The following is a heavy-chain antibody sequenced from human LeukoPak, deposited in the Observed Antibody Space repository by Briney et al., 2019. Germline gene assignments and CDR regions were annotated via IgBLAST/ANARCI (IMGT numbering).Heavy chain of an antibody. Sequence: ASVKVSCKPSGYTFTVNYLHWVRQAPGQGLEWVGLMNPNSGVTVYAQNFQGRVTMTRDTSISTAYMELSSLTSDDTAVYYCTRGAGTSWFYYWGQGSLVSVSS. CDR2: MNPNSGVT. D-gene: IGHD2-2*01. J-gene: IGHJ4*02. CDR3: TRGAGTSWFYY. V-gene: IGHV1-2*02. CDR1: GYTFTVNY.